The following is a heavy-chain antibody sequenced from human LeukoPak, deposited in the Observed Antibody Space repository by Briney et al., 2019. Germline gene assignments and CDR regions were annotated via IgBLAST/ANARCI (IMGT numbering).Heavy chain of an antibody. CDR2: IYHSGST. D-gene: IGHD3-3*01. J-gene: IGHJ6*03. Sequence: SGTLSLTCAVSGGSISSSNWWSWVRQPPGKGLEWIGEIYHSGSTNYNPSLKSRVTISVDKSKNQFSLKLSSVTAADTAVYCCARARYYDFWSGYPTRYYMDVWGKGTTVTVSS. CDR3: ARARYYDFWSGYPTRYYMDV. V-gene: IGHV4-4*01. CDR1: GGSISSSNW.